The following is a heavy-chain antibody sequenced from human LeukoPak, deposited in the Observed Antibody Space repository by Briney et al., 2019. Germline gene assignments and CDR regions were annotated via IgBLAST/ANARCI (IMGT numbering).Heavy chain of an antibody. V-gene: IGHV4-59*01. J-gene: IGHJ4*02. CDR2: IYYSGST. D-gene: IGHD4/OR15-4a*01. CDR3: AGCDY. CDR1: GGSIISYY. Sequence: PSETLSPTCTVSGGSIISYYWSWNRQPPGKGLEWIGYIYYSGSTNYNPSLKSRVTISVDTSKNQFSLKLSSVTAADTAVYCCAGCDYWGQGTLVTVSS.